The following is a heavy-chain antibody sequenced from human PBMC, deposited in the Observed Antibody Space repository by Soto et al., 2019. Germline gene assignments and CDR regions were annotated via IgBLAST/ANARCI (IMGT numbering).Heavy chain of an antibody. CDR1: GFILTRYS. D-gene: IGHD3-3*01. J-gene: IGHJ4*02. CDR3: AKGTALWSGNMPRDLDY. CDR2: ISDSGTST. V-gene: IGHV3-23*01. Sequence: GGSLRLSCAASGFILTRYSMNWVRQAPGKGLEWVSAISDSGTSTYYADSVKGRFTISRDNSKNTLYLQMNSLRVEDTATYYCAKGTALWSGNMPRDLDYWGQGTPVTVSS.